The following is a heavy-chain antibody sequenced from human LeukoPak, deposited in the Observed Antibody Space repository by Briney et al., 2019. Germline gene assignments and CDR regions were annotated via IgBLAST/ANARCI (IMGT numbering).Heavy chain of an antibody. Sequence: GGSLRLSWAASGFTFGSYLMTWVRQAPGKGLEWVANIKTDGSVTNYVDSVKGRFTISRDNAKNSIYLQVNSLRAEDTAMYYCAKDLDYYDGSGWRDAFDVWGQGTMVTVSS. CDR3: AKDLDYYDGSGWRDAFDV. CDR2: IKTDGSVT. D-gene: IGHD3-22*01. CDR1: GFTFGSYL. J-gene: IGHJ3*01. V-gene: IGHV3-7*01.